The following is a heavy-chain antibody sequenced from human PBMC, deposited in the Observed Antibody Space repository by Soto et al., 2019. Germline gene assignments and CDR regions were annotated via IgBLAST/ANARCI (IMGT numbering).Heavy chain of an antibody. Sequence: GESLKISCKGSGYSFTNFWIGWVRQMPGKGLEWMGIIYPGDSDTKYSPSFQGQVSISVDKSTSTAYLQWSSLKASDTAMYYCARRGSSNSSYYFGLDVWGEGT. V-gene: IGHV5-51*01. CDR1: GYSFTNFW. CDR3: ARRGSSNSSYYFGLDV. J-gene: IGHJ6*02. CDR2: IYPGDSDT. D-gene: IGHD2-2*01.